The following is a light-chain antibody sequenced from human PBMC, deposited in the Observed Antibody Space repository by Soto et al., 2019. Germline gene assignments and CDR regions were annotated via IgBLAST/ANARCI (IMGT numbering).Light chain of an antibody. CDR1: QDINNF. Sequence: DIQMTQSPASLSAAVGGRVTITCRASQDINNFLTWFQQKSGKAPKPLISAASRLQSGVPSKFSGRGSGTDFTLTINGLQPEDSATYYCQQYYRYPVTFGQGTRLEIK. J-gene: IGKJ5*01. CDR2: AAS. V-gene: IGKV1-16*02. CDR3: QQYYRYPVT.